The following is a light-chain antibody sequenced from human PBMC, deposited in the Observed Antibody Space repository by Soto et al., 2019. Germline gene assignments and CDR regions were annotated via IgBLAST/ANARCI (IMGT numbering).Light chain of an antibody. V-gene: IGKV3-20*01. CDR2: GAS. J-gene: IGKJ5*01. CDR1: QSVSSSY. CDR3: QQYGSSPLIT. Sequence: DIVLPQSPGTLPLSPGERATLSCRASQSVSSSYLAWYQQKPGQAPRLLIYGASSRATGIPDRFSGSGSGTDFTLTISRLEPEDFAVYYCQQYGSSPLITFGQGTRLEIK.